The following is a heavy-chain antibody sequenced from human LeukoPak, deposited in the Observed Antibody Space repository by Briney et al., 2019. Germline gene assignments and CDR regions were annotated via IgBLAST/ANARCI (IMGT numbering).Heavy chain of an antibody. J-gene: IGHJ5*02. Sequence: GGSLRLSCAASGFNVITNYMNWVRQAPGKGLEWVSVIYSDGSTYYADSVKGRFTISRDNSKNTLYLQMNSLRAEDTAVYYCARDLYFGELLGGVDPWGQGTLVTVSS. V-gene: IGHV3-66*01. CDR3: ARDLYFGELLGGVDP. CDR2: IYSDGST. CDR1: GFNVITNY. D-gene: IGHD3-10*01.